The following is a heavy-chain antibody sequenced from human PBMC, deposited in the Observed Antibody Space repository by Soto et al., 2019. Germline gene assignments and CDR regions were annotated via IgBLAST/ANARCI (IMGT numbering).Heavy chain of an antibody. CDR2: FDPEDGET. CDR3: STVGLGYYYGSGSRGSFDI. J-gene: IGHJ3*02. Sequence: ASVKVSCKVSGYTLTELSIHWVRQAPGKGIEWMGGFDPEDGETIYAQKFQGRVTMTEDTSTDTANMEMSSLRSEDTAVYFCSTVGLGYYYGSGSRGSFDIGGQGTMVTVSS. D-gene: IGHD3-10*01. V-gene: IGHV1-24*01. CDR1: GYTLTELS.